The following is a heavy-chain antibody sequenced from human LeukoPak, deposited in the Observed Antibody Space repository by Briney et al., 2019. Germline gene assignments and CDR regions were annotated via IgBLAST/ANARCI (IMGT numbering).Heavy chain of an antibody. CDR3: AKDTARLYSSSWTDY. CDR1: GFTFSSYA. Sequence: PGGSLRLSCAASGFTFSSYAMSWVRQAPGKGLEWVSAISGSGGSTYYADSVKGRFTISRDNSKNTLYLQMNSLRAEDTAVYYCAKDTARLYSSSWTDYWGQGTLVTVSS. D-gene: IGHD6-13*01. V-gene: IGHV3-23*01. CDR2: ISGSGGST. J-gene: IGHJ4*02.